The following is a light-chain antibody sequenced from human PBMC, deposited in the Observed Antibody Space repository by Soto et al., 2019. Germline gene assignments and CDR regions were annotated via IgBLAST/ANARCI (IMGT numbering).Light chain of an antibody. CDR1: QSVSNY. V-gene: IGKV3-20*01. CDR2: GAS. J-gene: IGKJ1*01. Sequence: EIVLTQSPGTLSLSPGERATLSCRASQSVSNYLAWYQRTPGQAPRLLIYGASSRATGIPDRFSGSGSWTDFTLTISRLEPEDFAVYYCHQYCGSPQTFGKGTKVEIK. CDR3: HQYCGSPQT.